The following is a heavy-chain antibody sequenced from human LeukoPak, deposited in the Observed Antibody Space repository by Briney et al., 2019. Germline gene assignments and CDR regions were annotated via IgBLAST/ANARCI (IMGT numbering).Heavy chain of an antibody. CDR3: ATLGEEYSSGWYYFDY. Sequence: SETLSLTCTVSGGSISSSSYYWGWIRQPPGKGLEWIGSIYYSGSTYYNPSLKSRVTISVATSKNQFSLKLSSVTAADTAVYYCATLGEEYSSGWYYFDYWGQGTLVTVSS. V-gene: IGHV4-39*01. D-gene: IGHD6-19*01. J-gene: IGHJ4*02. CDR2: IYYSGST. CDR1: GGSISSSSYY.